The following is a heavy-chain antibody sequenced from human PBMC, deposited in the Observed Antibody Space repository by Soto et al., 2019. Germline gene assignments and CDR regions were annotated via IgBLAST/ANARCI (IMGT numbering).Heavy chain of an antibody. Sequence: HGGSLRLSCAASGFTFSSYWMHWVRQAPGKGLVWVSRINSDGSSTSYADSVKGRFTISRDNAKNTLYLQMNSLRAEDTAVYYCAREDVDTAMVTGVHYYYMDVWGKGTTVTVSS. J-gene: IGHJ6*03. D-gene: IGHD5-18*01. CDR2: INSDGSST. CDR1: GFTFSSYW. CDR3: AREDVDTAMVTGVHYYYMDV. V-gene: IGHV3-74*01.